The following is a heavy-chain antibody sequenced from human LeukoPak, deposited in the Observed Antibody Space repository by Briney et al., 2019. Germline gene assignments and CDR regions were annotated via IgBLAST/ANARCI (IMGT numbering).Heavy chain of an antibody. V-gene: IGHV3-74*01. J-gene: IGHJ5*02. CDR2: INGDGSST. CDR1: GFTLSVYW. Sequence: PGGSLRLSCAASGFTLSVYWMHWVRQVPGKGLVWVSRINGDGSSTTYADSVRGRFTISRDNAKNTLYLQMNSLRGEDAAVYYCARGIAVAGTFSWFDPWGQGTLVTVSS. CDR3: ARGIAVAGTFSWFDP. D-gene: IGHD6-19*01.